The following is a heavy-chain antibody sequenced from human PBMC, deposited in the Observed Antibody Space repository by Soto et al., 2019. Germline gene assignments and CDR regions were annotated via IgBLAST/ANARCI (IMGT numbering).Heavy chain of an antibody. Sequence: GGSLRLSCAASGFTFSNAWMNWVRQAPGKGLEWVGRIKSKTDGGTTDYAAPVKGRFTISRDDSKNTLYLQMNSLKTEDTAVYYCTTASGSYYLYYYYYGMDVWGQGTTVTVS. CDR1: GFTFSNAW. CDR2: IKSKTDGGTT. CDR3: TTASGSYYLYYYYYGMDV. V-gene: IGHV3-15*07. D-gene: IGHD1-26*01. J-gene: IGHJ6*02.